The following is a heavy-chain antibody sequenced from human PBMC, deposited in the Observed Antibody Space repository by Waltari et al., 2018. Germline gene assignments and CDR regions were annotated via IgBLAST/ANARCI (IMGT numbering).Heavy chain of an antibody. V-gene: IGHV7-4-1*02. J-gene: IGHJ6*02. CDR2: INTNTGNP. D-gene: IGHD3-3*01. Sequence: QVQLVQSGSELKKPGASVKVSCKASGYTFTRYAMNWVRQAPGQGLEWMGWINTNTGNPTYAQGFTGRFVFSLDTSVSTAYLQISSLKAEDTAVYYCAREPDYDFWSGYRDYYGMDVWGQGTTVTVSS. CDR3: AREPDYDFWSGYRDYYGMDV. CDR1: GYTFTRYA.